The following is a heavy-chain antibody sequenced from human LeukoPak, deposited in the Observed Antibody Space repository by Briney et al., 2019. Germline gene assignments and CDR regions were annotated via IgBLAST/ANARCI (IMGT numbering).Heavy chain of an antibody. CDR3: ARDRVTTVPAYYYYMDV. V-gene: IGHV1-18*01. CDR1: GYTFTSYG. Sequence: GASVKVSCKASGYTFTSYGISWVRQAPGQGLEWMGWISAYNGNTNYAQKLQGRVTMTTDTSTSTAYMELGSLRSDDTAVYYCARDRVTTVPAYYYYMDVWGKGTTVTVSS. J-gene: IGHJ6*03. CDR2: ISAYNGNT. D-gene: IGHD4-11*01.